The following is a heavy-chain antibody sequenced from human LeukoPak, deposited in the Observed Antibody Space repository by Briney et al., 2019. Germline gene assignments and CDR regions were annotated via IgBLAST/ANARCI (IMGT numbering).Heavy chain of an antibody. V-gene: IGHV4-59*01. CDR1: GGSISSYY. Sequence: SETLSLTRIVSGGSISSYYWGWIRQPPGKGLEWIGYIYYSGSTNYNPSLKSRVTISVDTSKNQFSLKLSSVTAADTAVYYCARDSGYSYGYGFDPWGQGTLVTVSS. CDR2: IYYSGST. CDR3: ARDSGYSYGYGFDP. J-gene: IGHJ5*02. D-gene: IGHD5-18*01.